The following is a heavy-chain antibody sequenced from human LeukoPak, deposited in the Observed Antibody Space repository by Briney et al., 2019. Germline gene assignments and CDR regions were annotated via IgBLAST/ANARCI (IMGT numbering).Heavy chain of an antibody. CDR1: GFTFSSYW. J-gene: IGHJ4*02. CDR2: IHSDGIGT. V-gene: IGHV3-74*01. Sequence: PGGSLRLSCAASGFTFSSYWMHWVRQAPGKGLVWVSRIHSDGIGTSYADSVRGRFTTSRDNAKNTLYLQMNSLRAEDTAVYYCARDQGSFDYWSQGTLVTVSS. CDR3: ARDQGSFDY.